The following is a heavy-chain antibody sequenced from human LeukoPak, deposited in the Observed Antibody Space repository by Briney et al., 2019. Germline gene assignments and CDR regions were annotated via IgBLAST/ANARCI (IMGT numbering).Heavy chain of an antibody. D-gene: IGHD3-10*01. CDR1: GFTFSSYA. V-gene: IGHV3-23*01. CDR2: ISGSGGST. Sequence: GGSLRLSCAASGFTFSSYAMSWVRQAPGKGLEWVSAISGSGGSTYYADSVKGRFTTSRDNSKNTLYLQMNSLRAEDTAVYYCAKEVVVRGVILGYFDYWGQGTLVTVSS. J-gene: IGHJ4*02. CDR3: AKEVVVRGVILGYFDY.